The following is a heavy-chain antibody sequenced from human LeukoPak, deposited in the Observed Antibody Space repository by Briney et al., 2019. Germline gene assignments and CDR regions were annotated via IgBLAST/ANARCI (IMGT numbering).Heavy chain of an antibody. D-gene: IGHD2-2*03. J-gene: IGHJ3*02. CDR1: GGSISSYY. Sequence: SETLSLTCTVSGGSISSYYWNWIRQPAGKGLEWIGRIHTSGSTNYNPSLKSRVTMSVDTSKNQFSLKLSSVTAADTAVYYCASTYPPGYCSSTSCYQGAFDIWGQGTMVTVS. V-gene: IGHV4-4*07. CDR2: IHTSGST. CDR3: ASTYPPGYCSSTSCYQGAFDI.